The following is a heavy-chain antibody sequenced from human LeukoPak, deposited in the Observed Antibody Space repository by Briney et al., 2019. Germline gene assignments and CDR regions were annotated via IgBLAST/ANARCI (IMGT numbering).Heavy chain of an antibody. Sequence: GGSLRLFCAASGFTFTSYAMSWVRQAPGKGLEWVSAISGSGGSTYYADSVKGRFTISSDNSKNTLYLQMNSLRAEDTAVYYCAKRGAEVGATVAPGDYWGREPWSPSPQ. V-gene: IGHV3-23*01. CDR2: ISGSGGST. CDR1: GFTFTSYA. D-gene: IGHD1-26*01. CDR3: AKRGAEVGATVAPGDY. J-gene: IGHJ4*02.